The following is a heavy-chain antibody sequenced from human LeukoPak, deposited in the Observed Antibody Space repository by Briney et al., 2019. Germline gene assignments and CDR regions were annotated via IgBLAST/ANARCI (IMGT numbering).Heavy chain of an antibody. CDR3: GREGGGQRDAFDF. CDR1: GFPFSSYD. D-gene: IGHD3-16*01. V-gene: IGHV3-48*03. CDR2: ITSNGIDK. J-gene: IGHJ3*01. Sequence: PGGSLRLSCAASGFPFSSYDMNWVPQAPGKGLEWVSYITSNGIDKYFADSVKGRFTLSRDNPQNSLYRQLNSLRAEYTGIYYCGREGGGQRDAFDFWGQGTWVTVSS.